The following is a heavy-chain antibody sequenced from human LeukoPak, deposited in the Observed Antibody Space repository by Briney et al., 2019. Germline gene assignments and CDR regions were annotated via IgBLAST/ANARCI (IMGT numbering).Heavy chain of an antibody. CDR3: ARETPSITMVRGVIAN. J-gene: IGHJ4*02. Sequence: PGGSLRLSCAASGFTFSSYSMNWVRQAPGKGLEWVSDISSSSSTIYYADSVKGRFTISRDNAKNSLYLQMNSLRDEDTAVYYCARETPSITMVRGVIANWGQGTLVTVSS. CDR2: ISSSSSTI. CDR1: GFTFSSYS. V-gene: IGHV3-48*02. D-gene: IGHD3-10*01.